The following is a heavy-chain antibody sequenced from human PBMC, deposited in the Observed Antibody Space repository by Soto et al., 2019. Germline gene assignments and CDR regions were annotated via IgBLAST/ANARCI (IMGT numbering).Heavy chain of an antibody. CDR1: GGSISSGGYS. J-gene: IGHJ4*02. V-gene: IGHV4-30-2*01. D-gene: IGHD2-2*01. CDR2: IYHSGST. Sequence: SETLSLTCAVSGGSISSGGYSWGWIRQPPGKGLEGIGYIYHSGSTYYNPSLKSRVTISVDRSKNQFSLKLSSVTAADTAVYYCDRVAAPANFFDYWGQGTLVTVSS. CDR3: DRVAAPANFFDY.